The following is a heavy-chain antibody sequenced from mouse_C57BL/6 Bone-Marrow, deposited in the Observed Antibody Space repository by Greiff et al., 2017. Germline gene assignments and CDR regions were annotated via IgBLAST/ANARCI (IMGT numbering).Heavy chain of an antibody. D-gene: IGHD1-3*01. CDR3: ARQGKYYFDY. J-gene: IGHJ2*01. V-gene: IGHV5-6*01. Sequence: EVQLQESGGDLVKPGGSLKLSCAASGFTFSSYGMSWVRQTPDKRLEWVATISSGGSYTYYPDSVKGRFTISRDNAKNTLYLQMSSLKSEDTAMYDCARQGKYYFDYWGQGTTLTVSS. CDR2: ISSGGSYT. CDR1: GFTFSSYG.